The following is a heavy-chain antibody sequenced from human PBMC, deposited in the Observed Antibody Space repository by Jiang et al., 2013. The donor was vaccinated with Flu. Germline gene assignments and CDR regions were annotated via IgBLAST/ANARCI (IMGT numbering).Heavy chain of an antibody. CDR3: AKYDYGGNPRGDY. D-gene: IGHD4-23*01. J-gene: IGHJ4*02. Sequence: GRVTITADKSTSTAYMELSSLRSEDTAVYYCAKYDYGGNPRGDYWGQGTLVTVSS. V-gene: IGHV1-69*02.